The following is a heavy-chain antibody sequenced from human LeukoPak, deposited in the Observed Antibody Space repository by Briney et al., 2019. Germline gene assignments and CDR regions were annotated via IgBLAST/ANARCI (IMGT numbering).Heavy chain of an antibody. CDR3: ARGSRVTPFDY. Sequence: ASVKVSCKASGYTFSSYGISWVRQAPGQGLEWMGWISVYNGNTNYAQKFQGRVTMTTDTSTSTVYMELSSLRSEDTAVYYCARGSRVTPFDYWGQGTLVTVSS. CDR2: ISVYNGNT. J-gene: IGHJ4*02. D-gene: IGHD2-21*02. V-gene: IGHV1-18*01. CDR1: GYTFSSYG.